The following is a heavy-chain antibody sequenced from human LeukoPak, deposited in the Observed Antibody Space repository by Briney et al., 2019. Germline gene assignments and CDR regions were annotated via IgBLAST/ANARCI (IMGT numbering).Heavy chain of an antibody. V-gene: IGHV4-61*01. Sequence: SEPLSLTCTVSGGSVSSGSYYWSWIRQPPGKGLEWIGYIYYSGSTNYNPSLKSRVTISVDTSKNQFSLKLSSVTAADTAVYYCARDSTTTAVDYWGQGTLVTVYS. J-gene: IGHJ4*02. D-gene: IGHD4-11*01. CDR1: GGSVSSGSYY. CDR3: ARDSTTTAVDY. CDR2: IYYSGST.